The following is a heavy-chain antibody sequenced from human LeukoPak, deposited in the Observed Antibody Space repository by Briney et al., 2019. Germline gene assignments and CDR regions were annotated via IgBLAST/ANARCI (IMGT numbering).Heavy chain of an antibody. V-gene: IGHV1-2*02. D-gene: IGHD1-26*01. CDR1: GYTFTGYY. J-gene: IGHJ5*02. CDR3: ARDKGQWELRWFDP. Sequence: ASVKVSCKASGYTFTGYYMHWVRQAPGQGLEWMGWINPNSGGTNYAQKFQGRVTMTRDTPISTAYMELSRLRSDDTAVYYCARDKGQWELRWFDPWGQGTLVTVSS. CDR2: INPNSGGT.